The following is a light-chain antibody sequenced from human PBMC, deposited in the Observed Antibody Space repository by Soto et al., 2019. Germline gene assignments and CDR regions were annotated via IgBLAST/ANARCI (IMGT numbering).Light chain of an antibody. V-gene: IGLV2-14*01. CDR2: DVS. J-gene: IGLJ2*01. CDR3: SSSTSSSRVV. CDR1: SSDVGGYNY. Sequence: QSVLTQPASVSGSPGQSITISCTGTSSDVGGYNYVSWYQQHPGKAPKLMIYDVSNRPSGVSNRFSGSKSGNTASLTISGLQAEDEADYYCSSSTSSSRVVFGGGTKVTVL.